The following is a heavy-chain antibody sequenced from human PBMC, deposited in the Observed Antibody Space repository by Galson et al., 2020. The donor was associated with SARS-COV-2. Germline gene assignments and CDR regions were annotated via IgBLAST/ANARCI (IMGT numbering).Heavy chain of an antibody. Sequence: SETLSLTCTVSGGSINSGGYFWSWIRQRPGTGLEWLGHIYYRGSTHYNPSLKRRLTMSLDTSKNQFSLRLTSVTAADTAVYFCARDPNDIGGYGYWYFDLWGRGTLVTVSS. D-gene: IGHD3-22*01. J-gene: IGHJ2*01. CDR1: GGSINSGGYF. V-gene: IGHV4-31*03. CDR3: ARDPNDIGGYGYWYFDL. CDR2: IYYRGST.